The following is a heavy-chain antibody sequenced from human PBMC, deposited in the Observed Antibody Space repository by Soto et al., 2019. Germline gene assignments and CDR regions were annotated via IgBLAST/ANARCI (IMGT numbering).Heavy chain of an antibody. D-gene: IGHD3-3*01. CDR2: IYYSGST. J-gene: IGHJ6*02. Sequence: PSETLSLTCTVFGGSISSYYWSWIRQPPGKGLEWIGYIYYSGSTNYNPSLKSRVTISVDTSKNQFSLKLSSVTAADTAVYYCARGFITIFGVVSYYYGMDVWGQGTTVTVSS. CDR1: GGSISSYY. V-gene: IGHV4-59*01. CDR3: ARGFITIFGVVSYYYGMDV.